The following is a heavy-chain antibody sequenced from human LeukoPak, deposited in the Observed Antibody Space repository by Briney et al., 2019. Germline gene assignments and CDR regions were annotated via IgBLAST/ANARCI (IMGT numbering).Heavy chain of an antibody. J-gene: IGHJ4*02. Sequence: GGSLRLSCAASGFTFSSYAMSWVRQAPGKGLEWVSAISGSGGSTCYADSVKGRFTISRDNSKNTLYLQMNSLRAEDTAVYYCAKDDGCSGGSCDVGLDYWGQGTLVTVSS. V-gene: IGHV3-23*01. CDR1: GFTFSSYA. CDR2: ISGSGGST. D-gene: IGHD2-15*01. CDR3: AKDDGCSGGSCDVGLDY.